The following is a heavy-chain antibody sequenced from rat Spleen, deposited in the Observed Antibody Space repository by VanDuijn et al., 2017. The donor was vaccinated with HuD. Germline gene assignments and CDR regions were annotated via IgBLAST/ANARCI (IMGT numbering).Heavy chain of an antibody. V-gene: IGHV5-29*01. CDR3: ARPDSSLYVMDA. CDR1: GFTFSDYY. CDR2: ISYDARRT. J-gene: IGHJ4*01. Sequence: EVQLVESDGGLVQPGRSLKLSCAASGFTFSDYYMAWVRQAPTKGLEWVAAISYDARRTYYRDSVKGRFTISRDNAKTILYLQMDSLRSEDTATYFCARPDSSLYVMDAWGQGASVTVSS. D-gene: IGHD1-2*01.